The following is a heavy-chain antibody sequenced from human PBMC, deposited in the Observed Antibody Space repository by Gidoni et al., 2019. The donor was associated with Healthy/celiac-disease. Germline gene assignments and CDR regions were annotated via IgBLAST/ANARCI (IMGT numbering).Heavy chain of an antibody. J-gene: IGHJ4*02. D-gene: IGHD5-12*01. V-gene: IGHV3-23*01. Sequence: EVQLLESGGGLVQHGGSLRLSCAASGFTFSSYAMSWVRQAPGKGLEWVSAISGSGGSTYYADSVKGRFTISRDNSKNTLYLQMNSLRAEDTAVYYCAKDQDKWLRLTDYWGQGTLVTVSS. CDR1: GFTFSSYA. CDR2: ISGSGGST. CDR3: AKDQDKWLRLTDY.